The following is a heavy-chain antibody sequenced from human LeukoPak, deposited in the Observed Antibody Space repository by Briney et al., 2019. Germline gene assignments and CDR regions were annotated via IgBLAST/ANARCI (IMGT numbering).Heavy chain of an antibody. CDR1: GFTFSSYA. CDR2: ISYDGSNK. Sequence: GGSLRLSCAASGFTFSSYAMHWVRQAPGKGLEWVAVISYDGSNKYYADSVKGRFTISRDNSKNTLYLQMNSLRAEDTAVYYCARDLPYYWGQGTLVTVSS. J-gene: IGHJ4*02. V-gene: IGHV3-30-3*01. CDR3: ARDLPYY.